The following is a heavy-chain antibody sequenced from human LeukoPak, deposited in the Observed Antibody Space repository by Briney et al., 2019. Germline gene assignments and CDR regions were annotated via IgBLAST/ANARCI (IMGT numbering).Heavy chain of an antibody. CDR2: IRGGGLDA. CDR1: GFTFSDYW. Sequence: GGSLRLSCAASGFTFSDYWMHWVRQAPGKGLVWVSRIRGGGLDATYADSVEGRFTISRDNAKNTVYLQMSSLRGEDTALYYCARGVERATINELNFWGQGTLVTVSS. D-gene: IGHD5-24*01. CDR3: ARGVERATINELNF. V-gene: IGHV3-74*01. J-gene: IGHJ4*02.